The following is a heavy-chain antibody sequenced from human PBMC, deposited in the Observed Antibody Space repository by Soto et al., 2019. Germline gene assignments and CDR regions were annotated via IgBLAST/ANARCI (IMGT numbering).Heavy chain of an antibody. CDR2: MNPNSGNT. Sequence: ASVKGSCKASGYTLTSYDINWVRQATGQGLEWMGWMNPNSGNTGYAQKFQGRVTMTRNTSISTAYMELSSLRSEDTAVYYCARAVVVPAAIVWYYYYMDVWGKGTTVTVSS. CDR3: ARAVVVPAAIVWYYYYMDV. D-gene: IGHD2-2*01. CDR1: GYTLTSYD. J-gene: IGHJ6*03. V-gene: IGHV1-8*01.